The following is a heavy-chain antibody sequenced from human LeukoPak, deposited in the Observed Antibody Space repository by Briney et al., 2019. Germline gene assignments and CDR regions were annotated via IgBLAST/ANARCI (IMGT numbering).Heavy chain of an antibody. J-gene: IGHJ4*02. CDR3: ASPRARGGSYPFDY. D-gene: IGHD1-26*01. Sequence: PSETLSLTCTVSGGSVSSGDYYWSWIRQPPGKGLEWIGSIYYSGSTYYNPSLKSRVTISVDTSKNQFSLKLSSVTAAHTAVYYCASPRARGGSYPFDYWGQGTLVTVS. V-gene: IGHV4-30-4*08. CDR1: GGSVSSGDYY. CDR2: IYYSGST.